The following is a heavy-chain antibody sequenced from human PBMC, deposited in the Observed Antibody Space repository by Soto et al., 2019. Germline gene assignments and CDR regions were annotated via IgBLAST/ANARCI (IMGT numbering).Heavy chain of an antibody. CDR2: ISWNSGSI. CDR3: AKDRTSVTMVRGVPYYYYYMDV. J-gene: IGHJ6*03. D-gene: IGHD3-10*01. Sequence: EVRLVESGGGLVQPGRSLRLSCAASGFTFDDYAMHWVRQAPGKGLEWVSGISWNSGSIGYADSVKGRFTISRDNAKNSLYLQMNSLRAEDTALYYCAKDRTSVTMVRGVPYYYYYMDVWGKGTTVTVSS. CDR1: GFTFDDYA. V-gene: IGHV3-9*01.